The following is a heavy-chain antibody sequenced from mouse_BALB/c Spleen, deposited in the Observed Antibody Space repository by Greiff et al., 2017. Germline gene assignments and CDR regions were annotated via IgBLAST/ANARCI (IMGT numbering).Heavy chain of an antibody. CDR3: ARGGSMITTAWFAY. J-gene: IGHJ3*01. CDR1: GFTFSDYY. D-gene: IGHD2-4*01. CDR2: ISDGGSYT. V-gene: IGHV5-4*02. Sequence: DVMLVESGGGLVKPGGSLKLSCAASGFTFSDYYMYWVRQTPEKRLEWVATISDGGSYTYYPDSVKGRFTISRDNAKNNLYLQMSSLKSEDTAMYYCARGGSMITTAWFAYWGQGTLVTVSA.